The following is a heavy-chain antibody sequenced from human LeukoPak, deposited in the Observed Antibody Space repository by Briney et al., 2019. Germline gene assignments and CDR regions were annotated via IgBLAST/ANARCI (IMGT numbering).Heavy chain of an antibody. CDR2: IYNTGTI. CDR1: LGSIDLYY. V-gene: IGHV4-59*12. J-gene: IGHJ4*02. CDR3: ARGGAVAGEFAD. D-gene: IGHD6-19*01. Sequence: PSETLSLTCSVSLGSIDLYYYSWIRQSPGKGLEWIGYIYNTGTIKYNPSLKSRVTISEDTSKNQLSLTLTSVTAADTAVYYCARGGAVAGEFADWGQGTLVTVSS.